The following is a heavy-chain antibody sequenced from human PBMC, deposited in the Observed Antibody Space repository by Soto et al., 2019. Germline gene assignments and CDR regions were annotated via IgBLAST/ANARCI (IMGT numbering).Heavy chain of an antibody. J-gene: IGHJ4*02. CDR3: ARAQWLLGGEYYFDY. Sequence: EVQLVESGGGLVQPGGSLRLSCAASGFTVSSNYMSWVRQAPGKGLEWVSVIYSGGSTYYADSVKGRFTISRDNSKNTLYLQMNSVRGEDTAVYYCARAQWLLGGEYYFDYWGQGTLVTVSS. D-gene: IGHD3-22*01. V-gene: IGHV3-66*01. CDR2: IYSGGST. CDR1: GFTVSSNY.